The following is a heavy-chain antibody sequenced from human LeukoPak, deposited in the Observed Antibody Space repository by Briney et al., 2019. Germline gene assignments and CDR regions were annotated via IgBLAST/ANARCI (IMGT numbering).Heavy chain of an antibody. CDR1: GYTFSIYG. D-gene: IGHD4-23*01. CDR3: ARQGYSGHSQGAADY. Sequence: GASVKVSCEASGYTFSIYGSSWVRQAPGQGLEWMGWISVYNGNTNYAQKFQGRVTMTTDTSTSTAHMELRSLRSDDTAVYYCARQGYSGHSQGAADYWGQGTLVTVSS. J-gene: IGHJ4*02. V-gene: IGHV1-18*01. CDR2: ISVYNGNT.